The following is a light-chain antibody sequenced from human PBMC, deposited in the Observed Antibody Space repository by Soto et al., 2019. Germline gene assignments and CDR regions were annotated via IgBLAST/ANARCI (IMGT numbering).Light chain of an antibody. V-gene: IGLV2-11*01. CDR3: CSYAGSYIVV. CDR2: DVT. J-gene: IGLJ2*01. CDR1: SSDVGGYNY. Sequence: QSALTQPRSVSGSPGQSVAISCTGTSSDVGGYNYVSWYRQHPGRAPKLLLYDVTKRPSGVPDRFSGSKSGNTASLTISGLQADDEADCYCCSYAGSYIVVIGGGTKLTVL.